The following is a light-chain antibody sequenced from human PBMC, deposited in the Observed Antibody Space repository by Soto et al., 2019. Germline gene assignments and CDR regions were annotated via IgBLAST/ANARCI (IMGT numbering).Light chain of an antibody. J-gene: IGKJ2*01. CDR2: GPS. CDR1: QSFSSN. V-gene: IGKV3-15*01. Sequence: ELGMTQSPATLSVSPGERATLSSRAGQSFSSNLAWYQQKLGQAPSLLIYGPSTRASGIPASFSGSGSGTEFTLTISSLQSEDFALYYCQQYNNWPPYTFGQGTKLEIK. CDR3: QQYNNWPPYT.